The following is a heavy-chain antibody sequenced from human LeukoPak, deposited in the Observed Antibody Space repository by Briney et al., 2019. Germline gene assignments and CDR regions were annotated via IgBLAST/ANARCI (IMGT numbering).Heavy chain of an antibody. V-gene: IGHV1-2*04. CDR2: INPNSGGT. CDR1: GYTFTDYY. D-gene: IGHD4-11*01. J-gene: IGHJ4*02. CDR3: ARDKTLDYSNYGLFDY. Sequence: GASVKVSCKASGYTFTDYYMHWVRQAPGQGLEWMGWINPNSGGTNYAQKFQGWVTMTRDTSTSTVYMELSSLRSEDTAVYYCARDKTLDYSNYGLFDYWGQGTLVTVSS.